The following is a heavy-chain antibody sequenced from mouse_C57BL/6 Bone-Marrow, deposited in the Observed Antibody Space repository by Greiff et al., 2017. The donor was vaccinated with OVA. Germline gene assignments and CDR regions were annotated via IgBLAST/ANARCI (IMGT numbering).Heavy chain of an antibody. J-gene: IGHJ2*01. CDR1: GYTFTGYW. CDR3: ARYDGYFFDY. Sequence: VQLQESGAELMKPGASVKLSCKATGYTFTGYWIEWVKQRPGHGLEWIGEILPGSGSTTYNETFKGKATFTADTSSSTAYMQHSSLTTDDTSIYYCARYDGYFFDYWGQGTTLTVSS. V-gene: IGHV1-9*01. D-gene: IGHD2-3*01. CDR2: ILPGSGST.